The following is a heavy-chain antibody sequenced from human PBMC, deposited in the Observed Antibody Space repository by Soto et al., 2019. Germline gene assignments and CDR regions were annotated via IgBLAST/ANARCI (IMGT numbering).Heavy chain of an antibody. CDR1: GFTFSSYG. Sequence: GGSLRLSCAASGFTFSSYGMHWVRQAPGKGLEWVAFIWHDGGNKFYAESVKGRFTISRDNSKNTLYLQMNSLRAADTAVYYCARGGILGYCSSTSCYRWFDPWGQGTLVTVSS. D-gene: IGHD2-2*01. CDR2: IWHDGGNK. J-gene: IGHJ5*02. CDR3: ARGGILGYCSSTSCYRWFDP. V-gene: IGHV3-33*01.